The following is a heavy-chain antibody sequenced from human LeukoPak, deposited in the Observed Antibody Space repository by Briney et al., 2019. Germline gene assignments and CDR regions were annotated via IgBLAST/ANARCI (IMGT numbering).Heavy chain of an antibody. Sequence: GGSLRLSCAASGFTFDDYAMHWVRQAPGKGLEWVSGISRNSGSIGYADSVKGRFTISRDNSKNTLYLQINSLRVEDTAVYYCTKFSLRGTYSFDHWGQGTLVTVSS. CDR2: ISRNSGSI. D-gene: IGHD1-26*01. CDR3: TKFSLRGTYSFDH. CDR1: GFTFDDYA. J-gene: IGHJ4*02. V-gene: IGHV3-9*01.